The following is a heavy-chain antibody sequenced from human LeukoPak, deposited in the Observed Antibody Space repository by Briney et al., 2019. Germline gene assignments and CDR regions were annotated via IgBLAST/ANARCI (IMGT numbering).Heavy chain of an antibody. Sequence: SETLSLTCTVSGGSISSGGYYWSWIRQHPGKGLEWIGYIYYSGSTYYNPSLKSRVTISVDTSKNQLSLKLSSVTAADTAVYYCARTYGDSGWFDPWGQGTLVTVSS. J-gene: IGHJ5*02. CDR3: ARTYGDSGWFDP. V-gene: IGHV4-31*03. D-gene: IGHD4-17*01. CDR1: GGSISSGGYY. CDR2: IYYSGST.